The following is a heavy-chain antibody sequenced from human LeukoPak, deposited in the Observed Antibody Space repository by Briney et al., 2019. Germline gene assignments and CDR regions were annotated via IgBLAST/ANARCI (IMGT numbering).Heavy chain of an antibody. V-gene: IGHV3-74*01. Sequence: PGGSLRLSCAASGFTFSNYWMHWVRQAPGKGLVWVSRINSDGSSTTYADSVKGRFTISRDNGQNTLYLQMNSLRAEDTDVYYCAREGRGYSYAFEYWGQGTLVTVSS. CDR1: GFTFSNYW. CDR2: INSDGSST. CDR3: AREGRGYSYAFEY. D-gene: IGHD5-18*01. J-gene: IGHJ4*02.